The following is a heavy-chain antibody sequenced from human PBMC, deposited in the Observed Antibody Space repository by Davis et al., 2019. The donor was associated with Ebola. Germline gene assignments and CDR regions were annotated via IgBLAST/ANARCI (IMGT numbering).Heavy chain of an antibody. V-gene: IGHV3-15*01. CDR1: GFTFSNAW. Sequence: GGSLRLSCAASGFTFSNAWMNWVRQAPGKGLEWVAQIKSKVDGEPTNYAAPVNGRFTISRDDSKNTLFLQMNSLKTEDTAVYYCTGSGYSYGRSCYYGMDVWGKGTTVTVSS. D-gene: IGHD5-18*01. CDR3: TGSGYSYGRSCYYGMDV. J-gene: IGHJ6*04. CDR2: IKSKVDGEPT.